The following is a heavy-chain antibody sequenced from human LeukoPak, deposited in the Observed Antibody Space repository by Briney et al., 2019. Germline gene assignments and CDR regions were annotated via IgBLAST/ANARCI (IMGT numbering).Heavy chain of an antibody. CDR2: INSNGDEI. J-gene: IGHJ4*02. V-gene: IGHV3-23*01. CDR1: GFTFSTYA. D-gene: IGHD6-6*01. CDR3: ANWIGSSSRDY. Sequence: GGSLRLSCAASGFTFSTYAMTWVRQAPGKGLEWVSGINSNGDEIYYADSVRGRLTISRDNSNNALYLQMDSLRTEDTAVYYCANWIGSSSRDYWGQGTLVTVSS.